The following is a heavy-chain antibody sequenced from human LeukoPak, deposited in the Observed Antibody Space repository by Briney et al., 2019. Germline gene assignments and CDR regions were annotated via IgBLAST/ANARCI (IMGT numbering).Heavy chain of an antibody. D-gene: IGHD3-22*01. J-gene: IGHJ3*02. V-gene: IGHV1-18*01. Sequence: ASVTVSFTGSGYTFTSYGISWVRQAPGQGMEWMGWISAYNGNTNYAQKLQGRVTMTTDTSTSTAYMELRSLRSDDTAVYYCASGLLQVWYAFDIWGQGTMVTVSS. CDR1: GYTFTSYG. CDR3: ASGLLQVWYAFDI. CDR2: ISAYNGNT.